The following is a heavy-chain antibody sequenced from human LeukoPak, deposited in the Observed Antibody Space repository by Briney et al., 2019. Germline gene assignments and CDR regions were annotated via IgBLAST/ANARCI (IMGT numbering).Heavy chain of an antibody. CDR1: GGSYSGYY. Sequence: SETLSLICAVYGGSYSGYYWSWIRQPPGKGLEWIGEINHSGSTNYNPSLKSRVTISVDTSKHQFSLKLSAVTAADTAVYYCARRLDLWGRGTLVTVSS. J-gene: IGHJ2*01. CDR2: INHSGST. V-gene: IGHV4-34*01. CDR3: ARRLDL.